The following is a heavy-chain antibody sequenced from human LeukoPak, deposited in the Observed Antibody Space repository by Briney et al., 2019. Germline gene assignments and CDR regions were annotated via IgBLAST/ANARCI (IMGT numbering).Heavy chain of an antibody. CDR1: GGSISSGGYY. CDR3: ARGELRSVDFDY. D-gene: IGHD1-26*01. J-gene: IGHJ4*02. V-gene: IGHV4-31*03. Sequence: SQTLSLTCTVSGGSISSGGYYWSWIRQHPGKGLEWIGYIYYSGSTYYNPSLKSRVTISVDTSKNQFSLKLSSVTAADTAVYYCARGELRSVDFDYWGQGTLVTVSS. CDR2: IYYSGST.